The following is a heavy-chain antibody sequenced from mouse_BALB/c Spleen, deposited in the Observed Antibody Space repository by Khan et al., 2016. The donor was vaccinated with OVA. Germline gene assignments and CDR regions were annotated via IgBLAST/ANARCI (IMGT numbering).Heavy chain of an antibody. CDR3: ARFHGGY. V-gene: IGHV9-3-1*01. Sequence: QIQLVQSGPELKKPGETVKISCKASGYTFTNYVMNWVKQSPGKGLKWMGWINTYTREPTYADDFKGRLAFSLETSASTAYLQINSLKNDDTATYFGARFHGGYWGQGTTLTVSS. CDR1: GYTFTNYV. J-gene: IGHJ2*01. CDR2: INTYTREP.